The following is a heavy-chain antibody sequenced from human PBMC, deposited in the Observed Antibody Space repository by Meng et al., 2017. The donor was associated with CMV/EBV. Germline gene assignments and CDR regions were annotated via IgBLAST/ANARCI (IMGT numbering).Heavy chain of an antibody. CDR1: GASISGYF. V-gene: IGHV4-59*01. D-gene: IGHD5-24*01. CDR2: ISYSGIT. CDR3: ATGSSGYNLY. Sequence: QVQLQESGPGLVKPSETLSLTCTVSGASISGYFWSWIRQLPGKALEWVGLISYSGITNYNPSLKSRVSISVDTSKNQFSLKLTSVIAADTAVYYCATGSSGYNLYWGQGTLVTVSS. J-gene: IGHJ4*02.